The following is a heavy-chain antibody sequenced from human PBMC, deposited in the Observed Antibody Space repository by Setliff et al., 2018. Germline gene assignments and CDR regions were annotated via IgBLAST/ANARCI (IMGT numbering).Heavy chain of an antibody. J-gene: IGHJ4*02. V-gene: IGHV1-46*01. D-gene: IGHD3-10*01. Sequence: GPSVKVSCKASGYTFTSHYMHWVRQAPGLGLEWMGTINPSSGRTSYAQKFQGRVTITADTSTDTAYMELSSLRSEDTAVYYCATLPLITMVRGVPPHLDYWGQGTLVTVSS. CDR1: GYTFTSHY. CDR3: ATLPLITMVRGVPPHLDY. CDR2: INPSSGRT.